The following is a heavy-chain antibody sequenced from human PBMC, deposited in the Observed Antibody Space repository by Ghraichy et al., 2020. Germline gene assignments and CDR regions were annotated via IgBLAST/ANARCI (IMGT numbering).Heavy chain of an antibody. J-gene: IGHJ4*02. V-gene: IGHV3-30*02. CDR1: GFTFSSYG. D-gene: IGHD3-9*01. CDR3: AKDISPYDILTGYLDDY. CDR2: IRYDGSNK. Sequence: GGSLRLSCAASGFTFSSYGMHWVRQAPGKGLEWVAFIRYDGSNKYYADSVKGRFTISRDNSKNTLYLQMNSLRAEDTAVYYCAKDISPYDILTGYLDDYWGQGTLVTVSS.